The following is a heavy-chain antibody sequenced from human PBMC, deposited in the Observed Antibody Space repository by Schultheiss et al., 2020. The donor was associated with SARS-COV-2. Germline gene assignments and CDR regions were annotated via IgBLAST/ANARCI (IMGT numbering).Heavy chain of an antibody. D-gene: IGHD6-13*01. Sequence: GGSLRLSCAASGFTVSSNYMRWVRQAPGKGLEWVSVIYSGGSTYYADSVKGRFTISRDNAKNSLYLQMNSLRAEDTAVYYCARGDSSSWYSCFDYWGQGTLVTVSS. CDR1: GFTVSSNY. CDR2: IYSGGST. J-gene: IGHJ4*02. CDR3: ARGDSSSWYSCFDY. V-gene: IGHV3-66*01.